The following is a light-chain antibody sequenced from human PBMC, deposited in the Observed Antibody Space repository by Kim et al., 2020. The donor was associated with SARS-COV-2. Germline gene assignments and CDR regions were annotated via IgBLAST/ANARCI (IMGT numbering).Light chain of an antibody. CDR2: QDS. J-gene: IGLJ2*01. Sequence: DKYACWYQQKPGQSPVLVIYQDSKRPSGIPERFSGSNSGNTATLTISGTQAMDEADYYCQAWDSSTPVVFCGGTQLTVL. V-gene: IGLV3-1*01. CDR3: QAWDSSTPVV. CDR1: DKY.